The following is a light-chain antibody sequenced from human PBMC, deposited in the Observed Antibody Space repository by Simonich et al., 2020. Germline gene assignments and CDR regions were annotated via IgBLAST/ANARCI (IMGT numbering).Light chain of an antibody. Sequence: QAVVTQEPSLTVSPGGTVTLTCGSSTGAVTSGHYPYWFPQKPGHAPRTLIYATSNKPSWTPARFSGSPHGGKAALTRSGAQPEDEAEYYCLLSYSGAWVFGGGTKLTVL. V-gene: IGLV7-46*01. J-gene: IGLJ3*02. CDR3: LLSYSGAWV. CDR2: ATS. CDR1: TGAVTSGHY.